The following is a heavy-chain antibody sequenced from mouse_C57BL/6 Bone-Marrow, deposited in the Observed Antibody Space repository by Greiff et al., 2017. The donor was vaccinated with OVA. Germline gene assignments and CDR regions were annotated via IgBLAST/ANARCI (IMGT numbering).Heavy chain of an antibody. J-gene: IGHJ1*03. Sequence: VQLQQSGPELVKPGASVKISCKASGYTFTDYYMNWVKQSHGKSLEWIGDINPNNGGTSYNQKFKGKATLTVDKSSSTAYMELRSLTSEDSAVYYCARGDYDYDGWYFDVGGTGTTVTVSS. CDR2: INPNNGGT. D-gene: IGHD2-4*01. V-gene: IGHV1-26*01. CDR3: ARGDYDYDGWYFDV. CDR1: GYTFTDYY.